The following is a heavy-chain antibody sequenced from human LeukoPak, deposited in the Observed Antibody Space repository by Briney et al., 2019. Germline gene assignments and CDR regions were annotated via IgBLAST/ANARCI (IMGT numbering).Heavy chain of an antibody. V-gene: IGHV3-53*01. Sequence: GGSLRLSCAASGLIVSSNYMSWVRQAPGKGLEWVSVIYSGGSTYYANSVKGRFTISRDNSKNTLYLQMNSLRAEDTAVYYCARYTHSSGFDYWGQGTLVTVSS. CDR2: IYSGGST. D-gene: IGHD6-19*01. J-gene: IGHJ4*02. CDR3: ARYTHSSGFDY. CDR1: GLIVSSNY.